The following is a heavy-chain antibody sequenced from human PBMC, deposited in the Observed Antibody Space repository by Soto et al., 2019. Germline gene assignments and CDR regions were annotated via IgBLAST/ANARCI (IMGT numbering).Heavy chain of an antibody. Sequence: QVQLQESGPGLVKPSETLSLTCTVSGGSVSSATYYWSWIRQPPGKGLEWIGYIYYSGNTNYNSSLKSRVTISLDTSKNQFSLNLSSVTAADTAVYFCARGEYYDSSGFAHWGQGTLLTVSS. J-gene: IGHJ4*02. CDR2: IYYSGNT. CDR3: ARGEYYDSSGFAH. D-gene: IGHD3-22*01. CDR1: GGSVSSATYY. V-gene: IGHV4-61*01.